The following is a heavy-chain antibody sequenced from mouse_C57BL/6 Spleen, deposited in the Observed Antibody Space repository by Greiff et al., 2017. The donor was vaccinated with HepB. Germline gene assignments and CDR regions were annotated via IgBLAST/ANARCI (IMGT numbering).Heavy chain of an antibody. J-gene: IGHJ4*01. CDR2: IHPNSGST. V-gene: IGHV1-64*01. Sequence: QVQLQQPGAELVKPGASVKLSCKASGYTFTSYWMHWVKQRPGQGLEWIGMIHPNSGSTNYNEKFKSKATLTVDKSSSTAYMQLSSLTSEDSAVYYCASGRPYDYYAMDYWGQGTSVTVSS. CDR1: GYTFTSYW. D-gene: IGHD1-1*01. CDR3: ASGRPYDYYAMDY.